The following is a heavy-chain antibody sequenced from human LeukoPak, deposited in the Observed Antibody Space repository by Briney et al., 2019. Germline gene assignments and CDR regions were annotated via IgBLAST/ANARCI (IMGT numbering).Heavy chain of an antibody. J-gene: IGHJ6*03. V-gene: IGHV4-61*02. CDR3: ARDWVSSTFYYYYYMDV. CDR1: GGSISSGSYY. CDR2: IYTSGST. Sequence: PSQTLSLTCTVSGGSISSGSYYWSWIRQPAGKGLEWIGRIYTSGSTNYNPSLKSRVTISVDTSKNQFSLKLSSVTAADTAVYYCARDWVSSTFYYYYYMDVWGKGTTVTVSS. D-gene: IGHD3-16*01.